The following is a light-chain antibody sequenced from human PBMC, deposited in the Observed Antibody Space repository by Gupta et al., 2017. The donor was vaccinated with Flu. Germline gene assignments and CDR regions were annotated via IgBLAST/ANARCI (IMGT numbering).Light chain of an antibody. CDR2: GVS. CDR3: QGESDWPLT. J-gene: IGKJ4*01. V-gene: IGKV3-15*01. Sequence: EIVMTQSPATLSVSPGERATLSCRASQNVRNNFLAWHQQKPGQAPRLLMHGVSTRSTGIPARISGSASAADITLTIRMRPSEDFVVYCIQGESDWPLTFGGGTKVVIK. CDR1: QNVRNN.